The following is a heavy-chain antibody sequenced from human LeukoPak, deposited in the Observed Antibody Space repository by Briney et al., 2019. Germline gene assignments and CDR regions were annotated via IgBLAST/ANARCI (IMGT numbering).Heavy chain of an antibody. D-gene: IGHD3-22*01. Sequence: GGSLRLSCAASGFTFSSYDMHWVRQATGKGLEWVSAIGTAGDTYYPGSVKGRFTISRENAKNSLYLQMNSLRAGDTAVYYCARGTNSSGYFSDWFDPWGQGTLVTVSS. J-gene: IGHJ5*02. CDR1: GFTFSSYD. V-gene: IGHV3-13*01. CDR3: ARGTNSSGYFSDWFDP. CDR2: IGTAGDT.